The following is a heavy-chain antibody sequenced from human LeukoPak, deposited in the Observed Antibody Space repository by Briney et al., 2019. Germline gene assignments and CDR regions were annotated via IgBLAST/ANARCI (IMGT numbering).Heavy chain of an antibody. V-gene: IGHV3-30*04. CDR1: GFTFSSYG. CDR3: ARGPDYDILADYFEY. D-gene: IGHD3-9*01. J-gene: IGHJ4*02. Sequence: GGSLRLSCAASGFTFSSYGMHWVRQAPGKGLEWVAVISYDGSKKYYADSVKGRFTISRDNSKNTLFLQMNSLRPEDTAVYYCARGPDYDILADYFEYWGQGTLVTVSS. CDR2: ISYDGSKK.